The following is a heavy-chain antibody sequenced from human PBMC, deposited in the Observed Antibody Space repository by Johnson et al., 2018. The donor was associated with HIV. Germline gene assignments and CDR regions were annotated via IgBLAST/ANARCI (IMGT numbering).Heavy chain of an antibody. Sequence: VQLVESGGGLVQPGGSLRLSCAASGFTFSSYGMHWVRQAPGTGLEWVAFIRYDGSNKYYADSVKGRFTISRDNSKNTLYLQMNSLRAEDTAVYYCAKHSSGYRDAFDIWGQGTMVTVSS. CDR3: AKHSSGYRDAFDI. D-gene: IGHD3-22*01. CDR2: IRYDGSNK. CDR1: GFTFSSYG. V-gene: IGHV3-30*02. J-gene: IGHJ3*02.